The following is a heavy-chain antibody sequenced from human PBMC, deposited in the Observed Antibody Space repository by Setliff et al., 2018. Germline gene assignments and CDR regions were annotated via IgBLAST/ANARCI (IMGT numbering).Heavy chain of an antibody. CDR2: ISYDGSNK. CDR3: AKAWGSAVAGTPPYYYYGMDV. J-gene: IGHJ6*02. CDR1: GFTFSSYA. V-gene: IGHV3-30-3*01. D-gene: IGHD6-19*01. Sequence: GGSLRLSCAASGFTFSSYAMSWVRQAPGKGLEWVAVISYDGSNKYYADSVKGRFTISRDNSKNTLYLQMNSLRVEDTAVYYCAKAWGSAVAGTPPYYYYGMDVWGQGTTVTVSS.